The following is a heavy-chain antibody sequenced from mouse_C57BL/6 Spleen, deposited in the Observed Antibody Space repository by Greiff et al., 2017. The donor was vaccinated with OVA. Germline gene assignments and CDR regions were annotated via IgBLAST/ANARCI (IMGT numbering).Heavy chain of an antibody. V-gene: IGHV5-6*01. CDR1: GFTFSSYG. CDR3: ARHGGITTGYFDV. Sequence: EVQLQESGGDLVKPGGSLKLSCAASGFTFSSYGMSWVRQTPDKRLEWVATISSGGSYTYYPDSVKGRFTISRDNAKNTLYLQMSSLKSEDTAMYYCARHGGITTGYFDVWGTGTTVTVSS. CDR2: ISSGGSYT. J-gene: IGHJ1*03. D-gene: IGHD2-4*01.